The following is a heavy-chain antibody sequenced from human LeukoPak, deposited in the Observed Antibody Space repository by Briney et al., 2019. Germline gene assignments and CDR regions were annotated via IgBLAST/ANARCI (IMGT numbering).Heavy chain of an antibody. CDR3: AREGHSWFGELWGDYYYMDV. Sequence: ASVKVSCKASGYTFTSSAINWVRQAPGQGLEWMGWISAYNGNTNYAQKLQGRVTMTTDTSTSTAYMELRSLRSDDTAVYYCAREGHSWFGELWGDYYYMDVWGKGTTVTISS. CDR1: GYTFTSSA. CDR2: ISAYNGNT. V-gene: IGHV1-18*01. D-gene: IGHD3-10*01. J-gene: IGHJ6*03.